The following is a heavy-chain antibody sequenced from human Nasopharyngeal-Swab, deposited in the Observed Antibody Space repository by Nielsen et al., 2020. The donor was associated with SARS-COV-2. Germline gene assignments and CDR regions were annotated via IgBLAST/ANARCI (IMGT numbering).Heavy chain of an antibody. V-gene: IGHV4-34*01. Sequence: SETLSLTCAVYGGSFSGYYWSWIRQPPGKGLEWIGEINHSGSTNYNPSLKGRVTISVDTSKNQFSLKLSSVTAADTAVYYCARCIAAAGPAPDYWGQGTLVTVSS. D-gene: IGHD6-13*01. J-gene: IGHJ4*02. CDR3: ARCIAAAGPAPDY. CDR2: INHSGST. CDR1: GGSFSGYY.